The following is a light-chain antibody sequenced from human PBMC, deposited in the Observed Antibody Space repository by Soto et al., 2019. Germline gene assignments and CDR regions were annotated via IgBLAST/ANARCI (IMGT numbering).Light chain of an antibody. CDR2: RNN. V-gene: IGLV1-47*01. J-gene: IGLJ1*01. Sequence: QSVLTQPPSASGTPGQRVTISCSGSRSNIGTNYVYWYQQLPGTAPKLLIYRNNQRPSGVPDRFSGSKSDTSASLAISGLPSEDEAVYDCAAWGDSLSVRYGFGTGTKVTVL. CDR3: AAWGDSLSVRYG. CDR1: RSNIGTNY.